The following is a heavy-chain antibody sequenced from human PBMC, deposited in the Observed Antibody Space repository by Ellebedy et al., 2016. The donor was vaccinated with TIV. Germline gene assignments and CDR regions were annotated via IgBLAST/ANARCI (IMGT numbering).Heavy chain of an antibody. CDR1: GGSISSYY. CDR3: ARNFWEGSGTAEDFDY. V-gene: IGHV4-59*01. J-gene: IGHJ4*02. CDR2: IYYSGST. Sequence: MPSETLSLTCTVSGGSISSYYWSWIRQPPGKGLEWIWYIYYSGSTNYNPSLKSRVTISVDTSKNQFSLKLSSVTAADTAVYYCARNFWEGSGTAEDFDYWGQGTLVTVSS. D-gene: IGHD3-10*01.